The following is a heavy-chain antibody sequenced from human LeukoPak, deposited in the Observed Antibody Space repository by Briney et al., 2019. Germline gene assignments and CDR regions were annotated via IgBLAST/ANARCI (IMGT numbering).Heavy chain of an antibody. D-gene: IGHD6-13*01. J-gene: IGHJ4*02. V-gene: IGHV3-74*01. CDR2: INGAGTKK. Sequence: PGGSLRLSCEASGLTFYGYWMHWFRQVPGKGLVWVSEINGAGTKKNYADSVRGRFTVSRDNAKDTVFLQMDSLRVEDTAVYYCARGNVGAPGIDHWGQGTLVSVSS. CDR1: GLTFYGYW. CDR3: ARGNVGAPGIDH.